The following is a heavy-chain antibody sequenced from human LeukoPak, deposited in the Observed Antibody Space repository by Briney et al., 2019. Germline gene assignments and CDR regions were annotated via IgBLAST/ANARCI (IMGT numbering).Heavy chain of an antibody. J-gene: IGHJ4*02. CDR2: ISYDGSNK. Sequence: GGSLRLSCAASGFTFSSYGMHWVRQAPGKGLEWVAVISYDGSNKYYADSVKGRFTISRDNSKNTLYLQMNSLRAEDTAVYYCAREGLRLPYYFDYWGQGTLVTVSS. CDR1: GFTFSSYG. CDR3: AREGLRLPYYFDY. V-gene: IGHV3-30*03. D-gene: IGHD4-17*01.